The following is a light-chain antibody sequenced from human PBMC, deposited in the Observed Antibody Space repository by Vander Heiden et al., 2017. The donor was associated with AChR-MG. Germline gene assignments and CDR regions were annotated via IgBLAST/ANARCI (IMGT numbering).Light chain of an antibody. CDR1: QGIGHH. V-gene: IGKV1-27*01. CDR2: AAS. CDR3: QKEDSAPWT. J-gene: IGKJ4*01. Sequence: DIQMTQSPSSLSASVGDTVTITCRASQGIGHHLAWYQQKPGKVPQLLIYAASSLESGDPLRFSGSGSGTEFTLTIRSLQPEDVATYYCQKEDSAPWTFAGGTKVEIK.